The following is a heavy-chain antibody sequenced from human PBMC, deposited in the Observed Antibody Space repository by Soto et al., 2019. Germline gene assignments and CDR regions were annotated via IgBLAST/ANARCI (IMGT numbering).Heavy chain of an antibody. CDR3: AGTAMVTNYLFDY. J-gene: IGHJ4*02. D-gene: IGHD5-18*01. CDR2: IYYSGST. CDR1: GGSISSYY. V-gene: IGHV4-59*06. Sequence: PSETLSLTCTVSGGSISSYYWSWIRQPPGKGLEWIGYIYYSGSTYYNPSLKSRVTIPVDTSKNQFSLKLSSVTAADTAVYYCAGTAMVTNYLFDYWGQGTLVTVSS.